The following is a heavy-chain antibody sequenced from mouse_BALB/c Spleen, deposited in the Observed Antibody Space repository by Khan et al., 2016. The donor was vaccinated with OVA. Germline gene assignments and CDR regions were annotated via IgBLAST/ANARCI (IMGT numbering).Heavy chain of an antibody. CDR1: GFNIKDTY. V-gene: IGHV14-3*02. CDR2: IDPANGNT. J-gene: IGHJ4*01. CDR3: AKDRSHYYAMDY. Sequence: VQLQQSGAELVKPGASVKLSCTASGFNIKDTYMHWVKQRPEQGLEWIGRIDPANGNTKYDPNFQGKATITADTSSNTAYLQLSSLTSEDTAVYYCAKDRSHYYAMDYWGQGTSVTVSS. D-gene: IGHD3-2*01.